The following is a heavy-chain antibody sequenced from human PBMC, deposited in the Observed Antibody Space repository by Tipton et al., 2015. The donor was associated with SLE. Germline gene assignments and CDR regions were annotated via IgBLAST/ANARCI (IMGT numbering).Heavy chain of an antibody. Sequence: SLRLSCAASGFTFTTYSMHWVRQAPGKGLEWLTVITSDGNNNHYADSVKSHFTISRDNSKNILYLQMKSQRAEDTAVYYCAGGDPRLHDLDCWGQGTLVTRSS. D-gene: IGHD2-21*02. CDR3: AGGDPRLHDLDC. V-gene: IGHV3-30-3*01. CDR2: ITSDGNNN. CDR1: GFTFTTYS. J-gene: IGHJ4*02.